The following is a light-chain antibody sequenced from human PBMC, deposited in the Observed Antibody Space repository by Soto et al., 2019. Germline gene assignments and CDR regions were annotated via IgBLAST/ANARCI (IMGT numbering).Light chain of an antibody. CDR1: QSISSN. V-gene: IGKV3-15*01. CDR2: GAS. Sequence: ETVMTQSPATLSVSPGERATLSCRASQSISSNLAWYQQNPGQAPRLLIYGASTRATGIPVRFSGSGSGTAFTLTTSSLQSEDVVVYYCQHYNNWPPYSFGQGTKMEIK. J-gene: IGKJ2*03. CDR3: QHYNNWPPYS.